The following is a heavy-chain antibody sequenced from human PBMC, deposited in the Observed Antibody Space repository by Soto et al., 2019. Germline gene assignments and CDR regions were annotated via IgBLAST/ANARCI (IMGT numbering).Heavy chain of an antibody. CDR3: ASNSYGYIFYDH. Sequence: PSETLSLTCSVSGGSIGGGGYYWSWIRQHPGKGLEWIGYIYYSGSTYYNPSLKSRVTISVDTSKNQFSLKLSSVTAADTAVYYCASNSYGYIFYDHWGQGTLVTVSS. CDR1: GGSIGGGGYY. D-gene: IGHD5-18*01. CDR2: IYYSGST. V-gene: IGHV4-30-4*08. J-gene: IGHJ4*02.